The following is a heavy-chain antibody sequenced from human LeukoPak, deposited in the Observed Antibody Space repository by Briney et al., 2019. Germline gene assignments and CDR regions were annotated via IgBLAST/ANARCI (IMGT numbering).Heavy chain of an antibody. V-gene: IGHV5-10-1*01. Sequence: GESLKISCKGSGYSFTNYWISWVRQTPGKAPEWLVRMDPSDSYTNYSASFQGHVTISADKSISTADLQWSSLQASDTAMYYCAIKYYYYYGMDVWGQGTTVTVSS. J-gene: IGHJ6*02. CDR3: AIKYYYYYGMDV. CDR2: MDPSDSYT. CDR1: GYSFTNYW.